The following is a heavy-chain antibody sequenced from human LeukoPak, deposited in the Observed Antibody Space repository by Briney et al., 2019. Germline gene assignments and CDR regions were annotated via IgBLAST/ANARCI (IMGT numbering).Heavy chain of an antibody. D-gene: IGHD3-10*02. CDR3: AELGITMIGGV. CDR1: GFTFSSYS. J-gene: IGHJ6*04. Sequence: GGSLRLTCVASGFTFSSYSMNWIRQAPGKGVEWVSSTSCSGGDLYYGDSVKGRFTISRDNAKNSLYLQMNSLRAEDTGVYYCAELGITMIGGVWGKGSTVTISS. CDR2: TSCSGGDL. V-gene: IGHV3-21*01.